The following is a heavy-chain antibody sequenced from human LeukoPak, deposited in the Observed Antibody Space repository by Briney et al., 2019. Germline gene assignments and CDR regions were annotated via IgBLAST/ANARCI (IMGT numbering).Heavy chain of an antibody. J-gene: IGHJ4*02. D-gene: IGHD2-2*01. V-gene: IGHV4-30-2*01. Sequence: SETLSLTCTVSGGSISSGGYYWSWIRQPPGKGLEWIGYIYHSGSTYYNPSLKSRVTISVDRSKNQFSLKLSSVTAADTAVYYCARGEPAAMGYWGQGTLVTVSS. CDR3: ARGEPAAMGY. CDR1: GGSISSGGYY. CDR2: IYHSGST.